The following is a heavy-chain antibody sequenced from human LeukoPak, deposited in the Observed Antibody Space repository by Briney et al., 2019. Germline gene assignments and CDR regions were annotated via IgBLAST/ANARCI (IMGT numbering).Heavy chain of an antibody. CDR2: IKGDGSEI. CDR1: GFTFSTYW. CDR3: TRDFQGC. Sequence: GGSLRLSCAASGFTFSTYWMGWVRRAPGKGLEWVANIKGDGSEIYYVDSVKGRFTISRDNAQNSLYLQLSSLRDEDTAVYHCTRDFQGCWGQGTLVTVSS. V-gene: IGHV3-7*01. J-gene: IGHJ4*02. D-gene: IGHD6-19*01.